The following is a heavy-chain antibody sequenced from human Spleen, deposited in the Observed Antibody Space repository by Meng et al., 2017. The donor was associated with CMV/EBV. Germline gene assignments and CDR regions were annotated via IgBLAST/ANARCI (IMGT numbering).Heavy chain of an antibody. Sequence: SETLSLTCTVSGGSISSGDYSWSWIRQSPGKGLEWIGYIYYSENTHYNPSLKSRVTISVDTSKNQFSLKLSSVTAADTAVYYCARGLGDYDDYWGHRTLVTVSS. CDR1: GGSISSGDYS. J-gene: IGHJ4*01. V-gene: IGHV4-30-4*02. CDR3: ARGLGDYDDY. CDR2: IYYSENT. D-gene: IGHD4-17*01.